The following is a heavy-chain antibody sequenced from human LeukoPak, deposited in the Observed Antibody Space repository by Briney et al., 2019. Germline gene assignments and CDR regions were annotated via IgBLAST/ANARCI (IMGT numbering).Heavy chain of an antibody. V-gene: IGHV4-59*08. J-gene: IGHJ3*02. CDR1: GGSISSYY. CDR3: ARRTQRNGPLYDILTGYHVAFDI. D-gene: IGHD3-9*01. Sequence: PSETLSLTCTVPGGSISSYYWSWIRQPPGKGLEWIGYIYYSGSTNYNPSLKSRVTISVDTSKNKFSLKLSSVTAAHTAVYYCARRTQRNGPLYDILTGYHVAFDIWGQGTMVTVSS. CDR2: IYYSGST.